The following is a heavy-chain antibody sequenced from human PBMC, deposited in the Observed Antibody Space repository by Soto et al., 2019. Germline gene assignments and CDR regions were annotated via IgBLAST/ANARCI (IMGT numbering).Heavy chain of an antibody. CDR3: AHLFGADFDY. V-gene: IGHV3-30*03. CDR1: GLTFSSYG. J-gene: IGHJ4*02. Sequence: GGSLRLSCAASGLTFSSYGMHWVRQAPGKGLEWVAVISYDGSNKYYADSVKGRFTISRDNSKNTLYLQMNSLRAEDTAVYYGAHLFGADFDYWGQGTLVTGSS. CDR2: ISYDGSNK. D-gene: IGHD3-10*02.